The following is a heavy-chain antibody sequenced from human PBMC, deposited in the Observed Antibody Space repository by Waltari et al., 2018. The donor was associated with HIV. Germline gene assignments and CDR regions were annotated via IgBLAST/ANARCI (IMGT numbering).Heavy chain of an antibody. V-gene: IGHV4-39*01. Sequence: QLQLQESGPGLVKPSETLSLTCTVSGGSISSSSYYWGWIRRPPGKGLEWIGSIYYSGSTYYNPSLKSRVTISVDTSKNQFSLKLSSVTAADTAVYYCASVGGRDTVIIDYWGQGTLVTVSS. J-gene: IGHJ4*02. CDR1: GGSISSSSYY. D-gene: IGHD4-17*01. CDR2: IYYSGST. CDR3: ASVGGRDTVIIDY.